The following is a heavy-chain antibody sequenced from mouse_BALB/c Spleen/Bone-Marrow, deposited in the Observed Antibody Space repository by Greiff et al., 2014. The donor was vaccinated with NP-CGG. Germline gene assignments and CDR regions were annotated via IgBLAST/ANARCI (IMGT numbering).Heavy chain of an antibody. CDR2: IWGDGST. Sequence: VKLVESGPGLVAPSQSLSITCTVSGFSLTGYGVNWVRQPPGKGLEWLGMIWGDGSTDYNSALKSRLSISKDNSKSQVFSKMHSLQSDDTARYYCARRGDYGAWFAYWGQGTLVTVSA. J-gene: IGHJ3*01. V-gene: IGHV2-6-7*01. CDR1: GFSLTGYG. D-gene: IGHD1-1*01. CDR3: ARRGDYGAWFAY.